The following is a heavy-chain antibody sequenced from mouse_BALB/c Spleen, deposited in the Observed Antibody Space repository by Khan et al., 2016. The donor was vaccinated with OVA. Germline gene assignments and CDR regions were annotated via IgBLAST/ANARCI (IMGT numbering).Heavy chain of an antibody. D-gene: IGHD6-1*01. CDR1: GYSFTGYF. CDR2: INPHIGET. Sequence: VQLQQSGPELVRPGASVKISCTASGYSFTGYFMNWVMQSHGKSLEWIGRINPHIGETFYNQRFKDKATLTVDESSSTANMELRSLESEDSAVYYCTRIYRSDFDYWGQGTTLTVSS. CDR3: TRIYRSDFDY. J-gene: IGHJ2*01. V-gene: IGHV1-20*02.